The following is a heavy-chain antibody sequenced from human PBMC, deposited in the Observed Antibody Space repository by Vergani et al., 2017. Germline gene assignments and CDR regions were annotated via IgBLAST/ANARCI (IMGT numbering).Heavy chain of an antibody. CDR1: GGTFSTYA. V-gene: IGHV1-69*13. D-gene: IGHD2-15*01. Sequence: QVQLVQSGAEVKKPGSSVKVSCKASGGTFSTYAISWVRQAPGQGLEWMGRLISIFGTTNYAQNFQGRVTITADESTSTAYMELSSLRSEDTAVYYCAGDRRYCSGGSCYLDYWGQGTLITVSS. CDR2: LISIFGTT. J-gene: IGHJ4*02. CDR3: AGDRRYCSGGSCYLDY.